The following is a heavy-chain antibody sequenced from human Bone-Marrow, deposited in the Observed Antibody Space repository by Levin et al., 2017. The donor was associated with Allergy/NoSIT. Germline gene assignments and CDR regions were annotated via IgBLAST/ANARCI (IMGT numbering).Heavy chain of an antibody. V-gene: IGHV3-11*01. J-gene: IGHJ4*02. D-gene: IGHD7-27*01. CDR2: ISTNENVI. CDR1: GFTFSDFY. Sequence: GESLKISCAGSGFTFSDFYVTWIRQAPGKGLEWVSYISTNENVIYYADSVKGRFTISRDNANNSVYLQMNTLRGEDTAVYYCATGAIRCPLYWGQGTLVTVSS. CDR3: ATGAIRCPLY.